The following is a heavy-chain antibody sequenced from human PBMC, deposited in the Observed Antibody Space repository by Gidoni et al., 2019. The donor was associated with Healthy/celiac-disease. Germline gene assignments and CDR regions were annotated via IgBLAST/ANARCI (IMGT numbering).Heavy chain of an antibody. CDR1: GFTFSSYS. CDR2: ISRSSSYK. Sequence: EVQLVESGGGLVKPGGSLRLSCAASGFTFSSYSMNWVRQAPGKGLEWVSSISRSSSYKYYADSVKGRFTISRDNAKNSLYLQMNSLRAEDTAVYYCARAGPGIAVAGTFDYWGQGTLVTVSS. CDR3: ARAGPGIAVAGTFDY. V-gene: IGHV3-21*01. D-gene: IGHD6-19*01. J-gene: IGHJ4*02.